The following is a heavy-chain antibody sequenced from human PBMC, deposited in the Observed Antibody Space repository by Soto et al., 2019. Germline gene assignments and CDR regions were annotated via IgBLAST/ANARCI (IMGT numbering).Heavy chain of an antibody. V-gene: IGHV4-34*01. Sequence: SETLSLTCAVYGGSFSGYYWSWIRQPPGKGLEWIGEINHSGSTNYNPSLKSRVTISVDTSKNQFSLKLSSVTAADTAVYYCARDRHNYYGSGSYYKFSDYYYGMDVWGQGTTVTVSS. CDR2: INHSGST. J-gene: IGHJ6*02. CDR1: GGSFSGYY. CDR3: ARDRHNYYGSGSYYKFSDYYYGMDV. D-gene: IGHD3-10*01.